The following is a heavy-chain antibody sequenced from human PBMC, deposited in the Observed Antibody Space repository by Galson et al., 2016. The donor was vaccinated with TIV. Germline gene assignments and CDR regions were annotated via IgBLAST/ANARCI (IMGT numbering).Heavy chain of an antibody. D-gene: IGHD3-9*01. CDR3: ARVGDTLTAYHVYFQY. J-gene: IGHJ1*01. CDR1: GGTFSNYP. V-gene: IGHV1-69*05. CDR2: IIPIFGTP. Sequence: SVKVSCKASGGTFSNYPISWVRQAPGQGLEWMGGIIPIFGTPKYAQKFQGRVTISTDASTSITYMELTSLRSEDTAVYYCARVGDTLTAYHVYFQYWGQGTLVTVSS.